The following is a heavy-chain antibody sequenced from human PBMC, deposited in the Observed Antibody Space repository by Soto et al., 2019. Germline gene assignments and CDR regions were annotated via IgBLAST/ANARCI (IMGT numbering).Heavy chain of an antibody. CDR1: GFTFNNYA. D-gene: IGHD6-13*01. CDR2: ISYDGSSK. J-gene: IGHJ4*02. V-gene: IGHV3-30-3*01. Sequence: QVQLVESGGGVGQPGRYLGLSCEASGFTFNNYAMHWVRQAPGKGLEWVAVISYDGSSKYYADSVRGRFTISRDNSKNTLYLQMDSLRAEDTAVYYWARVGRMDSRSWFFDYWGQGTLVTVSS. CDR3: ARVGRMDSRSWFFDY.